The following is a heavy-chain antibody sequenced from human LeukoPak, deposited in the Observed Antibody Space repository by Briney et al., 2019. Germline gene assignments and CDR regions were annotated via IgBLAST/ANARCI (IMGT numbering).Heavy chain of an antibody. CDR3: ASSEGQLVLFDY. J-gene: IGHJ4*02. CDR1: GDSISSGSYY. CDR2: IYISGTT. Sequence: SETLSLTCTVSGDSISSGSYYWSWIRQPAGKGLEWIGRIYISGTTNYNPSLKSRVTISADTSKNQFSLKLSSVTAADTAVYYCASSEGQLVLFDYWGQGTLVTVSS. D-gene: IGHD6-13*01. V-gene: IGHV4-61*02.